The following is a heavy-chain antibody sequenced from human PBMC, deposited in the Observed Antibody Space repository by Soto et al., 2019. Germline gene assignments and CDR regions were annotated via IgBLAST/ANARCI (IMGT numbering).Heavy chain of an antibody. CDR3: AKDTRHWPAAMGVSGAFDI. CDR1: GFTFDDYA. Sequence: EVQLVESGGGLVQPGRSLRLSCAASGFTFDDYAMHWVRQAPGKGLEWVSGISWNSGSIGYADSVKGRFTISRDNAKNSLYLQMNSLRAEDTALYYCAKDTRHWPAAMGVSGAFDIWGQGTMVTVSS. J-gene: IGHJ3*02. V-gene: IGHV3-9*01. D-gene: IGHD2-2*01. CDR2: ISWNSGSI.